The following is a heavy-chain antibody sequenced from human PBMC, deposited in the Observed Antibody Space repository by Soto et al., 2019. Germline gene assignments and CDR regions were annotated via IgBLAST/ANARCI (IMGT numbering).Heavy chain of an antibody. CDR2: IYYSGST. CDR3: ARQDCIGGSCYNGYYYYGMDV. D-gene: IGHD2-15*01. V-gene: IGHV4-59*01. J-gene: IGHJ6*02. CDR1: GGSISSYY. Sequence: SETLSLTCTVSGGSISSYYWSWIRQPPGKGLEWIGYIYYSGSTNYNPSLKSRVTISVDTSKNQFSLKLSSVTAADTAVYYCARQDCIGGSCYNGYYYYGMDVWGQGTRSPSP.